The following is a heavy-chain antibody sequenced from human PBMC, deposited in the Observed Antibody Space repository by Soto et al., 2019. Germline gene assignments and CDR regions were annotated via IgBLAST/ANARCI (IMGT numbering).Heavy chain of an antibody. CDR3: AKDWYEDY. J-gene: IGHJ4*02. CDR1: GFTFTTYA. V-gene: IGHV3-23*01. CDR2: INSAGTP. D-gene: IGHD6-13*01. Sequence: GGSLRLSCSASGFTFTTYAMTWVRQAPGKGLEWVTAINSAGTPYYADSVKGRFTISRDNAKNTLYLQMNGLRAEDTAVYYCAKDWYEDYWGQGTLVTVSS.